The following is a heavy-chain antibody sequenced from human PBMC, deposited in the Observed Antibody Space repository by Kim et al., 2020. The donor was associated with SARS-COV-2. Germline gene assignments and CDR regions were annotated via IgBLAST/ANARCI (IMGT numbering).Heavy chain of an antibody. CDR3: APERIPSLLWFGELRS. CDR1: GYTFTGYY. D-gene: IGHD3-10*01. Sequence: ASVKVSCKASGYTFTGYYMHWVRQAPGQGLEWMGRINPNSGGTNYAQKFQGRVTMTRDTSISTAYMELSRLRSDDTAVYYCAPERIPSLLWFGELRSWGQGTLVTVSS. J-gene: IGHJ4*02. V-gene: IGHV1-2*06. CDR2: INPNSGGT.